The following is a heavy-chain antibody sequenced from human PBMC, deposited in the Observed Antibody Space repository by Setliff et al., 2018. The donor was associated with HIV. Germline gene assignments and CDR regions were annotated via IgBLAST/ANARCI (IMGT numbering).Heavy chain of an antibody. D-gene: IGHD3-22*01. J-gene: IGHJ4*02. Sequence: SVKVSCKASGGTFSSYAISWVRQAPGQGLDWMGGIIPVFGTTTYAQKFQGRVTITADESTSTAYMELSSLGSEDTAVYYCARGGGYYYDSSGWSMDDWGQGTLVTVSS. CDR3: ARGGGYYYDSSGWSMDD. V-gene: IGHV1-69*13. CDR1: GGTFSSYA. CDR2: IIPVFGTT.